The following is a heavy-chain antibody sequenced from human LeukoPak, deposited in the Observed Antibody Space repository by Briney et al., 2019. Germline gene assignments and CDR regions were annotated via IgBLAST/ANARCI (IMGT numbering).Heavy chain of an antibody. Sequence: GGSLRLSCAASGFTFSGYEMNWVRQAPGKGLEWVSYISRSGTIISYADSVKGRFTISRDNSKNTLYLQMNSLRAEDTAVYYCAKDIEEWLVKGGGCFDYWGQGTLVTVSS. J-gene: IGHJ4*02. CDR2: ISRSGTII. CDR1: GFTFSGYE. CDR3: AKDIEEWLVKGGGCFDY. V-gene: IGHV3-48*03. D-gene: IGHD6-19*01.